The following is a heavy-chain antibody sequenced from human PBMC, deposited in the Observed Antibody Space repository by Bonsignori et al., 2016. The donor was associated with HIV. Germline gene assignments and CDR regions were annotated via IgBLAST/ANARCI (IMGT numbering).Heavy chain of an antibody. CDR1: GGSITGSYYY. Sequence: QLQLQESGPGLVKPSESLSLTCTVSGGSITGSYYYWGWIRQPPGKGLEWIGSTHYGGTTHYNPSLKSRVTVSKDTSKNQFSLELSSVTAADTAVYYCARGSDVYSYGRDVFPIWGQGTVVTSLQ. CDR3: ARGSDVYSYGRDVFPI. V-gene: IGHV4-39*07. D-gene: IGHD5-18*01. J-gene: IGHJ3*02. CDR2: THYGGTT.